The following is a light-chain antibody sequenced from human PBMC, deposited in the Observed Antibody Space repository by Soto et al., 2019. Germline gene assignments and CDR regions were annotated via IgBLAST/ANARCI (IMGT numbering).Light chain of an antibody. V-gene: IGKV4-1*01. CDR1: QSVLYSSNNKNY. CDR2: WAS. CDR3: QQYYSTPYT. J-gene: IGKJ2*01. Sequence: DIVMTQSPASLAVSLGERATINCKSSQSVLYSSNNKNYLALYQQKPGQPPKLLIYWASTRESGVPDRFSGSGSGTDFTLTISSLQSEDVAVYYCQQYYSTPYTFGQGTKLEIK.